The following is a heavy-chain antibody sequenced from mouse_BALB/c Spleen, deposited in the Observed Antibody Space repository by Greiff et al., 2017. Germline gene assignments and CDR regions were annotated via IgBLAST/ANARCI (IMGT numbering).Heavy chain of an antibody. CDR1: GFTFSSYA. D-gene: IGHD2-2*01. CDR3: ARGGYGYDDAWFAY. CDR2: ISSGGSYT. J-gene: IGHJ3*01. Sequence: EVKLVESGGGLVKPGGSPKLSCAASGFTFSSYAMSWVRQSPEKRLEWVAEISSGGSYTYYPDTVTGRFTISRDNAKNTLYLEMSSLRSEDTAMYYCARGGYGYDDAWFAYWGQGTLVTVSA. V-gene: IGHV5-9-4*01.